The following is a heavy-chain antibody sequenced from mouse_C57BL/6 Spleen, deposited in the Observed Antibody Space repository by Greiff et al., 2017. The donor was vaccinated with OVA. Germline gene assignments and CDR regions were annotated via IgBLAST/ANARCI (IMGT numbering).Heavy chain of an antibody. Sequence: QVQLKQPGAELVKPGASVKLSCKASGYTFTSYWMHWVKQRPGQCLEWIGMIHPNSGSTNYNEKFKSKATLTVDKSSSTAYMQLSSLTSEDSAVYYCAVLTTVVAWYFDVWGTGTTVTVSS. CDR3: AVLTTVVAWYFDV. D-gene: IGHD1-1*01. CDR2: IHPNSGST. J-gene: IGHJ1*03. V-gene: IGHV1-64*01. CDR1: GYTFTSYW.